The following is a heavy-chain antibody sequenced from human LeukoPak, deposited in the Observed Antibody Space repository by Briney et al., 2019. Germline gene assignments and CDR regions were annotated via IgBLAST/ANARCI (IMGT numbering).Heavy chain of an antibody. Sequence: TSETLSLTCTVSGGSISSYYWSWIRQPAGKGLEWIGRIYTSGSTYYNPSLKSRVTISVDTSKNQFSLKLSSVTAADTAVYYCARHSRRRDGYNYDYWGQGTLVTVSS. CDR3: ARHSRRRDGYNYDY. CDR1: GGSISSYY. V-gene: IGHV4-4*07. D-gene: IGHD5-24*01. J-gene: IGHJ4*02. CDR2: IYTSGST.